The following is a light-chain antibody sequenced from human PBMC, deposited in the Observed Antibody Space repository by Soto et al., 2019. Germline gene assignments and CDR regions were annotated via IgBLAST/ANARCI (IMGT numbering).Light chain of an antibody. V-gene: IGKV1-39*01. J-gene: IGKJ2*01. CDR3: QQSYRIPPT. Sequence: DIQMTQAPSSLSASVGDTVTISCRANQTFSGHLNWYQQKPGKAPKLLIYGASFLQSGVPSRFSGSGSGTDFTLTISTLQPEVSTTYYCQQSYRIPPTFGHGTKVEI. CDR2: GAS. CDR1: QTFSGH.